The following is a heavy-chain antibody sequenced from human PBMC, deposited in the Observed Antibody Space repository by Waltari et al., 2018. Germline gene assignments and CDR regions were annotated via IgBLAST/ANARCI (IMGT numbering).Heavy chain of an antibody. CDR1: GFTFSRHA. CDR3: AREMALDSHAYDF. CDR2: ILPAGRGK. Sequence: QVQLVESGGGVVQPGRSLRLSCTASGFTFSRHAMYWVRQAPVEGLECGAVILPAGRGKDYAESVKGRFTGSRDNSRNKVSLHIDSLRVDDTAIYYCAREMALDSHAYDFWGQGTLVTVSS. V-gene: IGHV3-30*04. J-gene: IGHJ4*02. D-gene: IGHD2-8*01.